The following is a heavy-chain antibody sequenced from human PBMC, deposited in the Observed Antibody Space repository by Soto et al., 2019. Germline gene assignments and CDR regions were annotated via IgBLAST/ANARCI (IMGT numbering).Heavy chain of an antibody. CDR1: GFTFSSYG. J-gene: IGHJ5*02. V-gene: IGHV3-33*01. CDR3: ARDMVPAAIHTSWFDP. CDR2: IWYDGSNK. D-gene: IGHD2-2*01. Sequence: GGSLILSCAASGFTFSSYGMHWVRQAPGKGLEWVAVIWYDGSNKYYADSVKGRFTISRDNSKNTLYLQMNSLRAEDTAVYYCARDMVPAAIHTSWFDPWGQGTLVTVSS.